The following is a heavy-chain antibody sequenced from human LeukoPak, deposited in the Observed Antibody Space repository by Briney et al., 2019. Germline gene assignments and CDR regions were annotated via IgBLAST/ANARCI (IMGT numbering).Heavy chain of an antibody. Sequence: GGSLRLSCAASGFTFSTYTMYWVRHPPGKRLEWVTIIGNNGGGIHYADSVKGRFTISRDNSKNALYLQMNSLRVEDTAVYYCAIDPNWGTHSWGQGVLVTVSS. CDR2: IGNNGGGI. J-gene: IGHJ4*02. CDR1: GFTFSTYT. V-gene: IGHV3-23*01. D-gene: IGHD7-27*01. CDR3: AIDPNWGTHS.